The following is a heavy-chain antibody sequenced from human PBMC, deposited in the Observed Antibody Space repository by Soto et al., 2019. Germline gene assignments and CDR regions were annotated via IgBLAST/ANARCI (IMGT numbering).Heavy chain of an antibody. J-gene: IGHJ4*02. Sequence: GGSLRLSCAASGFTFSSYAMSWVRQAPGKGLEWVSAISGSGGSTYYADSVKGRFTISRDNSKNTLYLQMNSLRAEDTAVYYCAKTPYYDFWSGPGFDYWGQGTLVTVSS. V-gene: IGHV3-23*01. D-gene: IGHD3-3*01. CDR2: ISGSGGST. CDR1: GFTFSSYA. CDR3: AKTPYYDFWSGPGFDY.